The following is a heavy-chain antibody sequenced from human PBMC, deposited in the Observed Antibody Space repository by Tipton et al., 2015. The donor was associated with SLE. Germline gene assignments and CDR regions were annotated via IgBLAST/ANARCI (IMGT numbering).Heavy chain of an antibody. CDR2: LYESGST. CDR1: DYSISIDDY. Sequence: TLSLTCSVSDYSISIDDYWGWIRQPPGRGLEWIGSLYESGSTYYNPSLKSRVTISLDRSKSLFSLILTSVSAPDTAVYYCVNFPGYWGQGTLVTVSS. V-gene: IGHV4-38-2*02. D-gene: IGHD6-13*01. CDR3: VNFPGY. J-gene: IGHJ4*02.